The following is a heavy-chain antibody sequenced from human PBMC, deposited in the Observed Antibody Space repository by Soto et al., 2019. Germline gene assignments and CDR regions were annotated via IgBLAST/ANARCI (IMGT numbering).Heavy chain of an antibody. D-gene: IGHD4-17*01. J-gene: IGHJ2*01. V-gene: IGHV4-4*02. CDR2: IYHSGST. CDR3: ARIYGDFPPWYFDL. CDR1: GGSISSSNW. Sequence: QVQLQESGPGLVKPSGTLSLTCAVSGGSISSSNWWSWVRQPPGKGLEWIGEIYHSGSTNYNPSLHGRVTIAVDKSKNQFSLKLSSVTAADTAVYYCARIYGDFPPWYFDLWGRGTLVTVSS.